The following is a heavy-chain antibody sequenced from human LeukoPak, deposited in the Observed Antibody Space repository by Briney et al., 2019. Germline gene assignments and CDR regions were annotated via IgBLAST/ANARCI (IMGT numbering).Heavy chain of an antibody. CDR3: ARVDYGSGLNYYYGMDV. CDR1: GGSISSSSYY. Sequence: SETLSLTCTVSGGSISSSSYYWGWVRQPPGKGLEWIGSIYYGRSTQYNPSLKSRVTISLDTSKNQFSLKLSSVTAADTAVYYCARVDYGSGLNYYYGMDVWGQGTTVTVSS. CDR2: IYYGRST. J-gene: IGHJ6*02. V-gene: IGHV4-39*07. D-gene: IGHD3-10*01.